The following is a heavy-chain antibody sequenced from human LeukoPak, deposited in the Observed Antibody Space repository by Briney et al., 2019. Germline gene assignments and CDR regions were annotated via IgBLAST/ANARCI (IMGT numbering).Heavy chain of an antibody. CDR1: GVSVSSNF. CDR3: TRDHPAVAINTYA. CDR2: IYSGGET. J-gene: IGHJ5*02. D-gene: IGHD6-13*01. Sequence: SGGSLRLSCAASGVSVSSNFMIWVRQAPGKGLEWVSLIYSGGETSYADSVKGRFSISRDNSKNTLYLQMNSLRVEDTAVYYCTRDHPAVAINTYAWGQGTLVTVSS. V-gene: IGHV3-66*01.